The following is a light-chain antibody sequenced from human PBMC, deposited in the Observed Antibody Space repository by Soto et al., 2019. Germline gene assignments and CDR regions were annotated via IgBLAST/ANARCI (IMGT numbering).Light chain of an antibody. CDR1: SSDVGGYNY. Sequence: QSALTQPASVSGSPGQSITISCTGTSSDVGGYNYVSWYQQHPGKASKLMISEVSNRPSGVSNRFSGSKSGNTASLTISGLQAEDEADYYCTSYTSTTTYVFGTGTKVTAL. J-gene: IGLJ1*01. V-gene: IGLV2-14*01. CDR3: TSYTSTTTYV. CDR2: EVS.